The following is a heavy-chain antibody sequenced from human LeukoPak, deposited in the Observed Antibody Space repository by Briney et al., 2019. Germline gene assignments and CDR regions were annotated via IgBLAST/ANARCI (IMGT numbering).Heavy chain of an antibody. J-gene: IGHJ4*02. Sequence: GGSLRLSCAASGFTFSTYGMHWVRQAPGKRLEWVAFIRYDGSNIYYADSVKGRFTISRDNSKNTLYLQMNSLRTEDTAVYYCAKYGSGSYYWPYFDYWGQGTLVTVSS. V-gene: IGHV3-30*02. D-gene: IGHD3-10*01. CDR3: AKYGSGSYYWPYFDY. CDR2: IRYDGSNI. CDR1: GFTFSTYG.